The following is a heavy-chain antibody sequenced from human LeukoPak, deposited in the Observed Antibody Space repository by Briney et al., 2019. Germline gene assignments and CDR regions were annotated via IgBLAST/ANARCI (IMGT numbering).Heavy chain of an antibody. J-gene: IGHJ4*02. CDR2: ISGGGGTT. V-gene: IGHV3-23*01. CDR3: AKPELPNNAINYYFDY. Sequence: GGSLRLSCAASGFTFSSYAMSWVRQAPGKGLDWVPSISGGGGTTYYADSVKGRFTISRDTSTLYLQMNSLRAEDTAVYYCAKPELPNNAINYYFDYWGRGTLVTVSS. CDR1: GFTFSSYA. D-gene: IGHD2-21*01.